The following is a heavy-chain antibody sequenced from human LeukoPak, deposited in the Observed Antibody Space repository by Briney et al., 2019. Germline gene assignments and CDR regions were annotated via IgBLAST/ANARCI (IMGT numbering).Heavy chain of an antibody. V-gene: IGHV1-8*01. CDR2: MNPNSGNT. CDR1: GYTFTSYD. Sequence: ASVKVSCKASGYTFTSYDINWVRQATGQGLEWMGWMNPNSGNTGYAQKFQGRVTMTRNTSISTAYMELSSLRSEDTAVYYCAKEPRVATIEIFDYWGQGTLVTVSS. D-gene: IGHD5-12*01. J-gene: IGHJ4*02. CDR3: AKEPRVATIEIFDY.